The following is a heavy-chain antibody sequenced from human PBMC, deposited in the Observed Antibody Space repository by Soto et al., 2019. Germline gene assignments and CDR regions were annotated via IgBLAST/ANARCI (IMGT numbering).Heavy chain of an antibody. J-gene: IGHJ4*02. CDR1: GGSVSNSA. V-gene: IGHV1-69*01. CDR2: IIPIFGPA. Sequence: QVQLVQSGSEVKKPGSSERVSCKASGGSVSNSAISWLRQAPGQGLEWMGGIIPIFGPAIYARKFQGRFTISADESTGTAYMELNNVRSDDTAVYYCGRGSSLTKVEYWGQGTLVTVSS. CDR3: GRGSSLTKVEY. D-gene: IGHD6-6*01.